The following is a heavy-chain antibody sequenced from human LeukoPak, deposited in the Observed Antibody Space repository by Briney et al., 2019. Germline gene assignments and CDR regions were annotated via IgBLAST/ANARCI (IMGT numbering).Heavy chain of an antibody. J-gene: IGHJ4*02. V-gene: IGHV1-24*01. D-gene: IGHD5-24*01. CDR1: GYTLTELS. CDR3: ATARGMATITPFDY. Sequence: ASVKISCKVSGYTLTELSMHWVRQAPGKGLEWMGGFDPEDGETIYAQKFQGRVTMTEDTSTDTAYMGLSSLRSEDTAVYYCATARGMATITPFDYWGQGTLVTVSS. CDR2: FDPEDGET.